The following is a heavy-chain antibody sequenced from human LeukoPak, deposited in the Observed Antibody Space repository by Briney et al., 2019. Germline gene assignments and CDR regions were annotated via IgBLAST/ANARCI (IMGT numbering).Heavy chain of an antibody. CDR3: ASTRPKQYCSSTSCYPSNWFDP. Sequence: SETLSLTCTVSGGSISSYYWSWIRQPAGKGLEWIGRIYTSGSTNYNPSLKSRVTMSVDTSKNQFSLKLSSVTAADTAVYYCASTRPKQYCSSTSCYPSNWFDPWGQGTLVTVSS. CDR1: GGSISSYY. J-gene: IGHJ5*02. CDR2: IYTSGST. D-gene: IGHD2-2*01. V-gene: IGHV4-4*07.